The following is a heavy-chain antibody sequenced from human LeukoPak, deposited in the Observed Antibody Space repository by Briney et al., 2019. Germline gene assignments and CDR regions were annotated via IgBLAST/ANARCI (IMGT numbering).Heavy chain of an antibody. Sequence: GGSLRLFCAASGFTVSSTYMSWLRQAPGKGLEWVSVIYSGGSTYYADSVKGRFTISRDNSKNTLYLEMNSLRAEDTAVYYCARDSNYDYWGQGTLVTVSS. CDR3: ARDSNYDY. CDR1: GFTVSSTY. D-gene: IGHD6-13*01. V-gene: IGHV3-66*02. J-gene: IGHJ4*02. CDR2: IYSGGST.